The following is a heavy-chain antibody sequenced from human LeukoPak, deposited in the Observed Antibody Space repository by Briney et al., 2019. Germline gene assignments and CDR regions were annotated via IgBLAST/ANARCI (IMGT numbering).Heavy chain of an antibody. J-gene: IGHJ4*02. Sequence: PSETLSLTCTVSGDSIKSNNLYWGWIRQHPGKGLEWIGYIYYSGSTYYNPSLKSRVTISVDTSKNQFSLKLSSVTAADTAVYYCARANRYWGQGTLVTVSS. V-gene: IGHV4-31*03. CDR1: GDSIKSNNLY. D-gene: IGHD2-8*01. CDR2: IYYSGST. CDR3: ARANRY.